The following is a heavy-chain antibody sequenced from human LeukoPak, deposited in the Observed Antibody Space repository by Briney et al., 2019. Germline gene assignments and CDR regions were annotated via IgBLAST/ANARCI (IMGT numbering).Heavy chain of an antibody. J-gene: IGHJ4*02. CDR2: IRDSGEA. CDR3: AKDLDIVATMGDY. CDR1: GFRVSDYY. V-gene: IGHV3-53*01. D-gene: IGHD5-12*01. Sequence: GGSLRLSCAVSGFRVSDYYMSWVRQAPGKGLEWVGLIRDSGEAFYADFARGRFAISRDNSKNTLYLQMNSLRAEDTAVYYCAKDLDIVATMGDYWGQGTLVTVSS.